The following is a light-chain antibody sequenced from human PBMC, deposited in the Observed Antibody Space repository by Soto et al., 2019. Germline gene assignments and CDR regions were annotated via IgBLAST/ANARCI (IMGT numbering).Light chain of an antibody. V-gene: IGKV1-33*01. CDR3: QQYDNPVT. CDR1: QDIRNY. Sequence: DIQMTQSPSSLSASVGDRVTITCRASQDIRNYLNWYQQKPGKAPKLLIYDASNLGTGVPSRFSGSGSGTDFTLTISNLQPEDIATYYCQQYDNPVTFGPGTKVEIK. CDR2: DAS. J-gene: IGKJ3*01.